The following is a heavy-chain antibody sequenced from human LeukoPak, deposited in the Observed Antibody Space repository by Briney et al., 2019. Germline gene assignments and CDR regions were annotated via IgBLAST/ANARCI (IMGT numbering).Heavy chain of an antibody. V-gene: IGHV4-39*01. Sequence: PSETLSLTCTVSGGSISSSTYYWGWIRQPPGKGLEWIGSMYYSGSTYYNSSLKSRVTMFVDTSKNQFSLKLSSVTAADTAVYYCASYYYDILTGSRYFQHWGQGTLVTVSS. D-gene: IGHD3-9*01. CDR3: ASYYYDILTGSRYFQH. CDR2: MYYSGST. J-gene: IGHJ1*01. CDR1: GGSISSSTYY.